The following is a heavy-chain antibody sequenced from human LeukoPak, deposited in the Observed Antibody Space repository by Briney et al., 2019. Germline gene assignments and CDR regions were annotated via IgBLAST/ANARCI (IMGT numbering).Heavy chain of an antibody. CDR2: IIPIFGTA. CDR3: ASPKAILYYGSSGWPVQAFDY. V-gene: IGHV1-69*13. Sequence: SVKVSCKASGGTFSSYAISWVRQAPGQGLEWMGGIIPIFGTANYAQKFQGRVTITADESTSTAYMELSSLRSEDTAVYYCASPKAILYYGSSGWPVQAFDYWGQGTLVTVSS. CDR1: GGTFSSYA. D-gene: IGHD3-22*01. J-gene: IGHJ4*02.